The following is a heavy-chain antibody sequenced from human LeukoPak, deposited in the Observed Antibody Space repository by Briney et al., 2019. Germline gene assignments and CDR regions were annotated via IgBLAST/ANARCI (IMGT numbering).Heavy chain of an antibody. J-gene: IGHJ5*02. CDR1: GFTFSSYS. D-gene: IGHD2-21*02. Sequence: GGSLRLSCAASGFTFSSYSMNWVRQAPGKGLEWVSSISSSSSYIYYADSVKGRFTISRDNAKNSLYLQMNSLRAEDTAVYYCAKGLVVVTARKGYNWFDPWGQGTLVTVSS. V-gene: IGHV3-21*01. CDR3: AKGLVVVTARKGYNWFDP. CDR2: ISSSSSYI.